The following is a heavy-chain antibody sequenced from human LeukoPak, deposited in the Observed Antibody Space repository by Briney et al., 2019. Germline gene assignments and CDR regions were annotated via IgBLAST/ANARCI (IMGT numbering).Heavy chain of an antibody. Sequence: PGRSLRLSCAASGFTFSSYGMHWVRQAPGKGLEWVAVIWSDGSDKYYADPVKGRFTISRDNSKNTLYLQMNSLRAEDTAVYYWARFRWASTPLEEGGGGPLVPVSS. D-gene: IGHD1-26*01. CDR3: ARFRWASTPLEE. CDR1: GFTFSSYG. J-gene: IGHJ4*02. V-gene: IGHV3-33*01. CDR2: IWSDGSDK.